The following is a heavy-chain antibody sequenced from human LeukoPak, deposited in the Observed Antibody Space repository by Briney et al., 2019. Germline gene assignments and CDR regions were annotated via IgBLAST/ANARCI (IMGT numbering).Heavy chain of an antibody. Sequence: PSETLSLTCTVSGGSISSYYWSWIRQPAGKGLEWIGRIYTSGSTNYNPSLKSRVTMSVDTSKSLFSLRLSSVTAADTAVYYCARAHIPMVFRGAFDIWGQGTMVTVSS. D-gene: IGHD3-10*01. CDR3: ARAHIPMVFRGAFDI. CDR2: IYTSGST. CDR1: GGSISSYY. V-gene: IGHV4-4*07. J-gene: IGHJ3*02.